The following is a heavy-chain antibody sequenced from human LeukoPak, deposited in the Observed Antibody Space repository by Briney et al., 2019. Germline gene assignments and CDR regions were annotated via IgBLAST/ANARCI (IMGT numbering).Heavy chain of an antibody. CDR3: ARDISTYSGTFPGGDH. CDR1: GYTFNKFY. Sequence: EASVKVSCKASGYTFNKFYMHWVRQAPGQGLEWMGIVNPSGGYTTYAQKFQGRVTMTRDMSTSTVYMELSSLTSDDTAVYFCARDISTYSGTFPGGDHWGQGTLVTVSS. CDR2: VNPSGGYT. D-gene: IGHD1-26*01. J-gene: IGHJ4*02. V-gene: IGHV1-46*02.